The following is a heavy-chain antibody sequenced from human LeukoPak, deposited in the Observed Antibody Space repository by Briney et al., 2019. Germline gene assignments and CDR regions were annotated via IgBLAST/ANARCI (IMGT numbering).Heavy chain of an antibody. CDR3: AKDSSGYLQELVY. V-gene: IGHV3-9*01. D-gene: IGHD3-3*01. CDR1: GFTFDDYA. J-gene: IGHJ4*02. Sequence: PGGSLRLSCAASGFTFDDYAMHWVRQAPGKGLEWVSGISWNSGSIGYADSVKGRFTISRDNAKNSLYLQMNSLRAEDTALYYCAKDSSGYLQELVYWGQGTLVTVSS. CDR2: ISWNSGSI.